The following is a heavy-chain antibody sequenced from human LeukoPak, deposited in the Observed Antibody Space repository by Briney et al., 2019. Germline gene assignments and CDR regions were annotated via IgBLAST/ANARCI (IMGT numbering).Heavy chain of an antibody. V-gene: IGHV3-23*01. CDR3: ARAPMSYDSSGFGGAFDI. CDR2: ISGRGGKT. J-gene: IGHJ3*02. CDR1: GFPFSTYA. Sequence: GGSLRLSCAASGFPFSTYAMSWVRQAPGKGLEWVSGISGRGGKTYYADSVKGRFTISRDNSKNTMYLQMNSLRAEDTAMYYCARAPMSYDSSGFGGAFDIWGQGTMVTVSS. D-gene: IGHD3-22*01.